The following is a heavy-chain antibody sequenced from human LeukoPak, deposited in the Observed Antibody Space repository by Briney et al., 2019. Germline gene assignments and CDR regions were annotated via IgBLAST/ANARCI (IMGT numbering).Heavy chain of an antibody. V-gene: IGHV3-23*01. Sequence: GGSLRLSCAASGFTFSSYAMSWVRQAPGKGLEWVSAISGSGGSTYYADSVKGRFTISRDNSKNTLYLQMNSLRAEHTAVYYWAQKRGIAGEKYYFDYWGKGPLVTVSS. CDR2: ISGSGGST. CDR1: GFTFSSYA. J-gene: IGHJ4*02. D-gene: IGHD1-26*01. CDR3: AQKRGIAGEKYYFDY.